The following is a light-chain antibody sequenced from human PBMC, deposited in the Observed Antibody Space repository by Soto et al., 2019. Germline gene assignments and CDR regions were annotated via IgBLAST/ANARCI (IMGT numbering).Light chain of an antibody. J-gene: IGKJ3*01. CDR2: DAS. CDR1: QSVSSY. V-gene: IGKV3-11*01. CDR3: QQRIFT. Sequence: EIVLTQSPATLSLSPGERATLSCRASQSVSSYLAWYQQKPGQAPRLLIYDASNRATGIPARFSGSGSGTDFTLTISSLEPEDFAVYYCQQRIFTFCPGTKVDIE.